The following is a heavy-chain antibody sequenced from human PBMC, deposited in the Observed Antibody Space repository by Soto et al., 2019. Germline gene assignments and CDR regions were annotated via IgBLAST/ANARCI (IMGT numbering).Heavy chain of an antibody. CDR2: ISPNSGRP. Sequence: EASVKVSCKASGYTFNKYDITWVRQAPGQGLEWLGLISPNSGRPSYAQKFEGRVTMTTDTSTTTAYLELRSLRSDDTAVYYCVRQYYDFWTDYPDFDYWGQGTLVT. J-gene: IGHJ4*02. D-gene: IGHD3-3*01. V-gene: IGHV1-18*04. CDR3: VRQYYDFWTDYPDFDY. CDR1: GYTFNKYD.